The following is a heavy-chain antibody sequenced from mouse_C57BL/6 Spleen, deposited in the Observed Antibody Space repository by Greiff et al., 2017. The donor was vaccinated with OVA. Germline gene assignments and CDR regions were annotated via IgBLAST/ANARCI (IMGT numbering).Heavy chain of an antibody. V-gene: IGHV1-82*01. Sequence: QVQLQQSGPELVKPGASVKISCKASGYAFSSSWMNWVKQRPGKGLEWIGRIYPGDGDTNYNGKFKGKATLTADKSSSTAYMQLSSLTSEDSAVYFWADDYDGYFEVWAQGPRSPSPQ. J-gene: IGHJ1*03. CDR3: ADDYDGYFEV. CDR1: GYAFSSSW. D-gene: IGHD2-4*01. CDR2: IYPGDGDT.